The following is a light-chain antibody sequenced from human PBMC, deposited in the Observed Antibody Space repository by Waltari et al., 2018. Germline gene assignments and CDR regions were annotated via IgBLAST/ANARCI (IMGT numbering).Light chain of an antibody. CDR2: DAS. V-gene: IGKV3-11*01. J-gene: IGKJ3*01. CDR3: QQRGDWSRT. Sequence: EIVLTQSPATLSLSPGERATLSCRASQSVSSNLAWYQQKPGQAPRLLIYDASNRATGIPARFSGSGSGTDFTLTISSLEPEDFAVYYCQQRGDWSRTFGPGPKWKSN. CDR1: QSVSSN.